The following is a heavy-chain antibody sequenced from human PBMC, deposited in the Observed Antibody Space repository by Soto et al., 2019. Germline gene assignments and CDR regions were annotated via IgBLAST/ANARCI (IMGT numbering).Heavy chain of an antibody. J-gene: IGHJ3*02. Sequence: GESLKISCKGSGYSFTSYWIGWVRQMPGKGLEWMGIIYPGDSDTRYSPSFQGQVTISADKSISTAYLQWSSLKASDTAMYYCARRDKYNWNDDAFDIWGQGTMVTVSS. CDR1: GYSFTSYW. D-gene: IGHD1-1*01. V-gene: IGHV5-51*01. CDR3: ARRDKYNWNDDAFDI. CDR2: IYPGDSDT.